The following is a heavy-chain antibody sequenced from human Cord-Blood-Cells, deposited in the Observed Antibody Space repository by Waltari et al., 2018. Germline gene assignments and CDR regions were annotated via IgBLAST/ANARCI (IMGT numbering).Heavy chain of an antibody. CDR1: GYTFTGYY. Sequence: QVQLVQSGAEVKKPGASVKVSCKASGYTFTGYYMHWVRQAPGQGLEWMGRINPNSGDTNYAQKFQGRVTMTRDTSISTAYMELSRLRSDDTAVYYCARAPPMANSHDYWGQGTLVTVSS. D-gene: IGHD3-10*01. J-gene: IGHJ4*02. CDR3: ARAPPMANSHDY. CDR2: INPNSGDT. V-gene: IGHV1-2*06.